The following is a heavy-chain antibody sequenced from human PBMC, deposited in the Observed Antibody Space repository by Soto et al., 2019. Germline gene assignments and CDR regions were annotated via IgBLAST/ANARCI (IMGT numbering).Heavy chain of an antibody. Sequence: LETLSLTCAVSGYSISSGYYWGWVRQPPGKGLEWLGSMFHSGKTFYNPSLRSRLTISVDTSKNQFSLKLNSVTAADTAVYYCARGHIVVVPTVGWFDPWGQGTLVTVSS. CDR2: MFHSGKT. D-gene: IGHD2-2*01. CDR3: ARGHIVVVPTVGWFDP. CDR1: GYSISSGYY. V-gene: IGHV4-38-2*01. J-gene: IGHJ5*02.